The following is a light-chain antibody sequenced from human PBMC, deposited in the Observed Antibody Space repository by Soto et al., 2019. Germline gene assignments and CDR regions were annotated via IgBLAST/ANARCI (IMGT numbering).Light chain of an antibody. Sequence: QSVLTQPPSASGSPGQSVTISCTGTSSDVGGYNYVSWYQQHPGKAPKLMVYEVSKRPSGVPDRFSGSKSGNTASLTVSGLQAEDEADYYCSSYGGSNNYVFGTGTKVNVL. CDR1: SSDVGGYNY. CDR3: SSYGGSNNYV. J-gene: IGLJ1*01. V-gene: IGLV2-8*01. CDR2: EVS.